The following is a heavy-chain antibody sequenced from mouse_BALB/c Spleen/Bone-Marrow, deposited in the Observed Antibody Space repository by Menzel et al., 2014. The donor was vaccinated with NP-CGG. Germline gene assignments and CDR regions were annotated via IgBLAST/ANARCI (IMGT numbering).Heavy chain of an antibody. CDR3: ARKGAMITHYYAMDY. V-gene: IGHV5-17*02. J-gene: IGHJ4*01. D-gene: IGHD2-4*01. Sequence: EVQGVESGGGLVQPGGSRKLSCAASGFTFSSFGMHWVRQAPEKGLEWVAYISNGSSTIYYADTVKGRFTISRDNPKNTLFLQMTSLMSEDTAMYYCARKGAMITHYYAMDYWGQGTSVTVSS. CDR1: GFTFSSFG. CDR2: ISNGSSTI.